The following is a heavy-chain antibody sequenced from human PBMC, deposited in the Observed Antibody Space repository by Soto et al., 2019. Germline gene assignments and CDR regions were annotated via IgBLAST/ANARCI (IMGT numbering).Heavy chain of an antibody. CDR3: AKNSGWFNT. J-gene: IGHJ5*02. CDR2: IDGSGGTT. CDR1: GFIFSSSA. Sequence: GSLRLSCEASGFIFSSSAMNWVRQAPGKGLEWVSTIDGSGGTTYYADSVKGRFTISRDNSINTVFLQMNSLRADDTALYFCAKNSGWFNTWGQGALVTVSS. D-gene: IGHD3-10*01. V-gene: IGHV3-23*01.